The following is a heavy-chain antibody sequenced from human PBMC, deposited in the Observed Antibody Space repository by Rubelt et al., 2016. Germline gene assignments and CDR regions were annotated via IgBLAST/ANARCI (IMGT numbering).Heavy chain of an antibody. CDR3: ARDTLRGGSASAPTLFPLVSCENSPSDTSSVAVGCLAQDF. CDR2: IYHSGST. Sequence: QVQLQESGPGLVKPSGTLSLTCAVSGGSISSSNWWSWVRQPPGKGLEWIGEIYHSGSTNYNPSLKSRVTISVDTSKNQFSLKLSSVTAADTAVCDCARDTLRGGSASAPTLFPLVSCENSPSDTSSVAVGCLAQDF. CDR1: GGSISSSNW. D-gene: IGHD6-25*01. J-gene: IGHJ2*01. V-gene: IGHV4-4*02.